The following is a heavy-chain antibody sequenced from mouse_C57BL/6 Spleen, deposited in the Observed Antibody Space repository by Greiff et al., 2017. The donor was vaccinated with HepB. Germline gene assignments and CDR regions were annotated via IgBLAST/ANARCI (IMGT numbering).Heavy chain of an antibody. D-gene: IGHD2-1*01. CDR2: INPRSGNT. J-gene: IGHJ4*01. CDR1: GYTFTSYW. V-gene: IGHV1-7*01. CDR3: ARVGGIGNNYAMDY. Sequence: QVQLQQSGAELAKPGASVKLSCKASGYTFTSYWMHWVKQRPGQGLEWIGYINPRSGNTKYNQKFKGKATLTADKSSSTAYMQLSSLTYEDSAVYYCARVGGIGNNYAMDYWGQGTSVTVSS.